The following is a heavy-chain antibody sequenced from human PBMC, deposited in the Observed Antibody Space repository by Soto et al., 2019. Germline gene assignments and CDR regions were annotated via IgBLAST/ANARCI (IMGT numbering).Heavy chain of an antibody. V-gene: IGHV3-20*01. D-gene: IGHD2-21*02. CDR2: INWNGGST. J-gene: IGHJ2*01. CDR3: ARVPYCGGDCYWYFDL. CDR1: GFTFDDYG. Sequence: GGSLRLSCAASGFTFDDYGMSWVRQAPGKGLEWVSGINWNGGSTGYADSVKGRFTISRDNAKNSLYLQMNSLRAEDTALYHCARVPYCGGDCYWYFDLWGRGTLVTVSS.